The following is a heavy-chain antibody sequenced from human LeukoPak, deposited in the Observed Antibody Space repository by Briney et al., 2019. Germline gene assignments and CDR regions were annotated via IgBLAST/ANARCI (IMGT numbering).Heavy chain of an antibody. D-gene: IGHD3-10*01. CDR3: ASNFYGSGTPPAFDI. CDR1: GGSISSSSYY. CDR2: IYYSGST. Sequence: PSETLSLTCTVSGGSISSSSYYWGWFRQPPGKGLEWIGSIYYSGSTYYNPSLKSRVTISVDTSKNQFSLKLSSVTAADTAVYYCASNFYGSGTPPAFDIWGQGTMVTVSS. J-gene: IGHJ3*02. V-gene: IGHV4-39*01.